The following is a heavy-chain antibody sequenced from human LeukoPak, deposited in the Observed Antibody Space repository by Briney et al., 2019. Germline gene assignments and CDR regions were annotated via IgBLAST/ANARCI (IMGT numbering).Heavy chain of an antibody. V-gene: IGHV3-30*18. Sequence: GGSLRLSCAASGFTFSSYGMHWVRQAPGKGLQWVAVISYDGSNKYYADSVKGRFTISRDNSKNTLYLQMNSLRAEDTAVYYCAKSALRWLLPDYWGQGTLVTVSS. CDR3: AKSALRWLLPDY. CDR1: GFTFSSYG. CDR2: ISYDGSNK. D-gene: IGHD3-22*01. J-gene: IGHJ4*02.